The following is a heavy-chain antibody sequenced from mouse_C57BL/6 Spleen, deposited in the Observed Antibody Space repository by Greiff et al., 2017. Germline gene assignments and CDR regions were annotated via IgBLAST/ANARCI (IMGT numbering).Heavy chain of an antibody. V-gene: IGHV1-50*01. CDR1: GYTFTSYW. J-gene: IGHJ2*01. CDR3: ATTVVGGFDY. CDR2: IDPSDSYT. D-gene: IGHD1-1*01. Sequence: VQLQQPGAELVKPGASVKLSCKASGYTFTSYWMRWVKQRPGQGLEWIGEIDPSDSYTNYNQKFKGKATLTVDTSSSTAYMQLSSLTSEDSAVYYCATTVVGGFDYWGQGTTLTVSS.